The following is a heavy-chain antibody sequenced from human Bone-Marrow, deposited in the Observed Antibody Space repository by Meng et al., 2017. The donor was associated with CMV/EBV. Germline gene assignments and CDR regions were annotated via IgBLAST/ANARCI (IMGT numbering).Heavy chain of an antibody. CDR1: GGTFSSYA. Sequence: SVKVSCKASGGTFSSYAISWVRQAPGQGLEWMGGIIPIFGTANDTQKFQGRVTITTDESTSTAYMELSSLRAEGTAVYYCASRWVRGSSCVWFYPWGQGTLVTVSS. D-gene: IGHD6-6*01. V-gene: IGHV1-69*05. J-gene: IGHJ5*02. CDR2: IIPIFGTA. CDR3: ASRWVRGSSCVWFYP.